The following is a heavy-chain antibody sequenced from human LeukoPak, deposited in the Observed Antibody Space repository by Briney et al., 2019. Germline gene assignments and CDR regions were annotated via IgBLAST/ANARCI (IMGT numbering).Heavy chain of an antibody. J-gene: IGHJ4*02. Sequence: GGSLRLSCEASGFTFSSYGMTWVRQAPGKGLEWVAALSGSGGRTYYADSVKGRFTISRDNSKNTVYLQMSSLRAEDTAIYYCATSLGIVVVTANFDYWGQGTLVSVSS. D-gene: IGHD2-21*02. CDR3: ATSLGIVVVTANFDY. V-gene: IGHV3-23*01. CDR1: GFTFSSYG. CDR2: LSGSGGRT.